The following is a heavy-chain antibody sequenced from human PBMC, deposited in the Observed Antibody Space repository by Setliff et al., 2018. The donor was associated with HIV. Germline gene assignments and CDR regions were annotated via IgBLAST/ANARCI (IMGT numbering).Heavy chain of an antibody. D-gene: IGHD5-18*01. V-gene: IGHV4-4*08. J-gene: IGHJ4*02. Sequence: PSETLSLTCTVSGDSINNYYWSWIRQPPGKGLEWIGYVYSTGSTNSKSSLKSRVTISVDTSKNQFSLKLSSVTAADTAVYYCARDTPLDSYGFDYWGQGTLVTVSS. CDR3: ARDTPLDSYGFDY. CDR2: VYSTGST. CDR1: GDSINNYY.